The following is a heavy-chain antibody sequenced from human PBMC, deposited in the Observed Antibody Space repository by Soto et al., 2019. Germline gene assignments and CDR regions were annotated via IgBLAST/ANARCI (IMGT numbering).Heavy chain of an antibody. CDR1: GVSISTANW. V-gene: IGHV4-4*02. CDR2: IYESGST. CDR3: ARALSSAAGLYFDY. D-gene: IGHD6-13*01. J-gene: IGHJ4*02. Sequence: SETLSLTCAVSGVSISTANWWSWVRQPPGKGLEWIGEIYESGSTNYNPSLKSRVAISLDKSKNQFSLKLSSVTAADTAVYYCARALSSAAGLYFDYWGQGTLVTVSS.